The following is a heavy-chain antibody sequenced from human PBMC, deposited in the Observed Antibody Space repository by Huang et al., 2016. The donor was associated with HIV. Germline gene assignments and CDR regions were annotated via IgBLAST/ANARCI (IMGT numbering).Heavy chain of an antibody. D-gene: IGHD3-10*01. Sequence: QLQLQESGPGLVRPSETLSLICTVSGGSITDSNYYWGWIRQPPGKGLEWIGSIYYSGDTDYNPSLKRRVTMSVDKSKNRFSLDIRAVAVADTAIYYCARHFGSWSGYFDSWGQGTLVPVSS. CDR1: GGSITDSNYY. CDR3: ARHFGSWSGYFDS. V-gene: IGHV4-39*01. J-gene: IGHJ4*02. CDR2: IYYSGDT.